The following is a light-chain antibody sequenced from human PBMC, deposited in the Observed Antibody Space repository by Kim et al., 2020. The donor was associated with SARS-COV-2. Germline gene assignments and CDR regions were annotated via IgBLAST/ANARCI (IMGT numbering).Light chain of an antibody. V-gene: IGKV1-5*01. Sequence: DIQMTQSPSTLSASVGDRVTITCRASQSINNWLAWYQQKPGKAPKLLIYDASSLESGVPSRFSGSGSGTEFNLTISSLQPDDFATYDCQQYNSYRKFGQGTKVDIK. CDR3: QQYNSYRK. CDR2: DAS. CDR1: QSINNW. J-gene: IGKJ1*01.